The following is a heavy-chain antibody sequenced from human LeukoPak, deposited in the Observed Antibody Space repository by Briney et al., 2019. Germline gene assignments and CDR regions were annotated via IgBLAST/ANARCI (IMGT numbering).Heavy chain of an antibody. J-gene: IGHJ6*03. CDR1: GGSISSYY. D-gene: IGHD6-13*01. CDR3: ARELRGGRGIAAAGLTYYYYYMDV. Sequence: SETLSLTCTVSGGSISSYYWSWIRQPPGKGLEWIGYIYYSGSPNYNPSLKSRVPISVDTSKNQFSLKLSSVTAADTAVYYCARELRGGRGIAAAGLTYYYYYMDVWGKGTTVTISS. CDR2: IYYSGSP. V-gene: IGHV4-59*01.